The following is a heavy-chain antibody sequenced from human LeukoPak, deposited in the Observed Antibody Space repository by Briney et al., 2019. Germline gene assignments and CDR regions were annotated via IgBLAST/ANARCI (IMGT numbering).Heavy chain of an antibody. D-gene: IGHD2-2*01. CDR3: ARGNLLPVGMPYYYYYGMDV. V-gene: IGHV1-8*01. J-gene: IGHJ6*02. Sequence: ASVKVSCKASGYTFTSYDINWVRQATGQGLEWMGWMNPNSGNTGYAQKFQGRVTMTRNTSISTAYMELSSLRSEDTAVYYCARGNLLPVGMPYYYYYGMDVWGQGTTVTVPS. CDR2: MNPNSGNT. CDR1: GYTFTSYD.